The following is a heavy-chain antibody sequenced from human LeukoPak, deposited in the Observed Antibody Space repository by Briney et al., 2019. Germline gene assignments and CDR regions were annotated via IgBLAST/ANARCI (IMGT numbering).Heavy chain of an antibody. CDR1: GGSISSYW. J-gene: IGHJ4*02. D-gene: IGHD2-15*01. Sequence: SETLSLTCTVSGGSISSYWWSWIRQPPGKGLEWIGYVYYSGSAHYNPSLKSRVTISVDRSKNQFSLKLSSVTAADTAVYYCARAARDIVEYWGQGTLVTVSS. CDR3: ARAARDIVEY. V-gene: IGHV4-59*12. CDR2: VYYSGSA.